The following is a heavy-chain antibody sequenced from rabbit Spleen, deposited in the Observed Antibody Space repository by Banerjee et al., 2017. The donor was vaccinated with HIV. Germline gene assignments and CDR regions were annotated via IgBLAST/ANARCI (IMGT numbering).Heavy chain of an antibody. CDR3: ARGSATMTMVITGFYLNL. J-gene: IGHJ4*01. Sequence: QEQLVESGGGLVKPGRSLTLTCTASGFSFSNSYCMCWVRQAPGKGLEWIACIYTGSSDGTYYANWAKGRFTISKTSSTTVTLQMTSLTAADTATYFCARGSATMTMVITGFYLNLWGPGTLVTVS. V-gene: IGHV1S45*01. D-gene: IGHD2-1*01. CDR2: IYTGSSDGT. CDR1: GFSFSNSYC.